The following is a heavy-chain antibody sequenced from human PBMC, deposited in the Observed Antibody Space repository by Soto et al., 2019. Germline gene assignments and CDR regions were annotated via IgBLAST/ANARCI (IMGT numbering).Heavy chain of an antibody. CDR3: ARGGGTILAPLP. D-gene: IGHD3-3*01. Sequence: QVQLAQSGPEVKKPGASVKVSCKAFGYTFTGYFIHWVRQAPGQGLEWLGWINPNSGATKYAQKFQGRVTLTRDTSSTTAYMEMSMLRSDDTAVYYCARGGGTILAPLPWGQGTLVPVSS. J-gene: IGHJ5*02. CDR2: INPNSGAT. V-gene: IGHV1-2*02. CDR1: GYTFTGYF.